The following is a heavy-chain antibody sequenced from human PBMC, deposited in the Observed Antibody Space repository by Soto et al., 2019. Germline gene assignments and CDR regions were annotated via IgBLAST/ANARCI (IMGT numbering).Heavy chain of an antibody. Sequence: PGGSLRLSCVASGFTFSNYNMNWVRQAPGKGLEWVSHISGTGVYIHYADAVKGRFTISRDNAKSSVYLQMNSLRAEDTAVYYCAREGALKPFSSWGQGALATVSS. V-gene: IGHV3-21*01. J-gene: IGHJ5*02. CDR2: ISGTGVYI. CDR1: GFTFSNYN. CDR3: AREGALKPFSS.